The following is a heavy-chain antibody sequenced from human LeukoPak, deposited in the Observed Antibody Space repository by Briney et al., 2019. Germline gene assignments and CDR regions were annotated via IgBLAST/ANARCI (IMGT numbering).Heavy chain of an antibody. D-gene: IGHD6-19*01. CDR1: GFTFNSYA. J-gene: IGHJ4*02. V-gene: IGHV3-23*01. CDR3: AKRKSVGTSSGREGGFDY. Sequence: GGSLRLSCAASGFTFNSYAMSWVRQAPGKGLEWVSFISGGGGITYHADSVKGRFTTSRDNSKNTLYLQMNSLRAEDTAVYYCAKRKSVGTSSGREGGFDYWGQGTLVTVSS. CDR2: ISGGGGIT.